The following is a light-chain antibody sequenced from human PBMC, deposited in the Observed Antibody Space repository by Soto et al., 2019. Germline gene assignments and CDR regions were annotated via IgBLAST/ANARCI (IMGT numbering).Light chain of an antibody. J-gene: IGKJ3*01. CDR3: QQDHSYIFT. Sequence: DIQMTQSPSTLSASVGDRVTFRCRASHKFSRWLACYQQKPGKAPNLLIFDASSLESGVPSRFSGSGSGTEFSLTFNSRQPDDYGTYYCQQDHSYIFTFGPGTTVDIK. CDR2: DAS. CDR1: HKFSRW. V-gene: IGKV1-5*01.